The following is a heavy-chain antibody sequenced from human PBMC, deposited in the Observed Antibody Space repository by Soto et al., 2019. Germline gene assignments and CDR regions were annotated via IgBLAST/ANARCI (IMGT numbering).Heavy chain of an antibody. CDR1: GYSFTSYW. CDR3: ARLPPNYDLPSHI. J-gene: IGHJ3*02. D-gene: IGHD3-3*01. CDR2: IYPGDSDT. Sequence: SGESLKISCKGSGYSFTSYWIGWVRQMPGKGLEWMGIIYPGDSDTRYSPSFQGQVTISADKSISTAYLQWSSLKASDTAMYYCARLPPNYDLPSHIWGQGTMVTVSS. V-gene: IGHV5-51*01.